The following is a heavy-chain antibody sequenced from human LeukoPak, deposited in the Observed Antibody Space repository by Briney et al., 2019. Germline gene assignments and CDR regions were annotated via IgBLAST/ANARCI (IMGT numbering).Heavy chain of an antibody. CDR3: ARDNKYCSSTSCYGFDY. J-gene: IGHJ4*02. CDR1: GGSFSGYY. Sequence: SETLSLTCAVYGGSFSGYYWSWIRQPPGKGLEWIGEINHSVSTNYNPSLKSRVTISLDTSKNQFSLKLSSVTAADTAVYYCARDNKYCSSTSCYGFDYWGQGTLVTVSS. CDR2: INHSVST. V-gene: IGHV4-34*01. D-gene: IGHD2-2*01.